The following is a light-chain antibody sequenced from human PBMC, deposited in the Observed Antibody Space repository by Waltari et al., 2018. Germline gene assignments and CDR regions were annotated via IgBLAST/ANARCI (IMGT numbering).Light chain of an antibody. J-gene: IGKJ1*01. CDR1: QSLLHRNGNNY. CDR2: LGS. CDR3: MQSLQTLWT. V-gene: IGKV2-28*01. Sequence: DIVVTQSPLSLPVTPGEPASIPCRSSQSLLHRNGNNYLDLYLQKPGQSPQLLIYLGSNRASGVPDRFSGSGSGADFTLRISRVEAEDVGVYYCMQSLQTLWTFGPGTKVEIK.